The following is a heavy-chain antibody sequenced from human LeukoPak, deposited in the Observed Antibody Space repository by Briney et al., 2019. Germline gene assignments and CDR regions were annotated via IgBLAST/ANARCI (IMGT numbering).Heavy chain of an antibody. CDR3: AREDPQTTVPEGLDV. D-gene: IGHD4-17*01. CDR1: GGSIGSYY. CDR2: IYYSGTT. J-gene: IGHJ6*02. Sequence: PSETLSLTCAVSGGSIGSYYWSSLRQPPGRGLEWIGYIYYSGTTNYNPSLKSRVTISVDTSKNQFSLKLTSVTAADTAIYYCAREDPQTTVPEGLDVWGQGTTVTVSS. V-gene: IGHV4-59*01.